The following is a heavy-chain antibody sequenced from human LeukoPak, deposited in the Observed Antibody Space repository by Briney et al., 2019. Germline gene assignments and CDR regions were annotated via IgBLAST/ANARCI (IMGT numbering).Heavy chain of an antibody. D-gene: IGHD2-15*01. CDR3: ARGYRSGGSCWYFDN. J-gene: IGHJ4*02. V-gene: IGHV3-20*04. CDR1: GFTFDDYG. CDR2: INWNGGST. Sequence: PGGSLRLSCAASGFTFDDYGMSWVRQAPGKGLEWVSGINWNGGSTGYADSVKGRFTISRDSAKNSLYLQMNSLRAEDTALYYCARGYRSGGSCWYFDNWGQGTPVTVSS.